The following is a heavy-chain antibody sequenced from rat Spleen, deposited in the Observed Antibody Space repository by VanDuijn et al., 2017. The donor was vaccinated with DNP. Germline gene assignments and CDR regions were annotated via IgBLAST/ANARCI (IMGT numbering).Heavy chain of an antibody. CDR2: INYSGGT. Sequence: EVQLQESGPGLVKPSQSLSLTCSVTGYSITSNYWAWIRKFPGDKMEWIGYINYSGGTGYNPSLKSRISITRDTSNNQFFLHLSSITAEDTAKYYCARGAGSPYWYFDFWGPGTMVTVSS. D-gene: IGHD5-1*01. CDR3: ARGAGSPYWYFDF. J-gene: IGHJ1*01. V-gene: IGHV3-1*01. CDR1: GYSITSNY.